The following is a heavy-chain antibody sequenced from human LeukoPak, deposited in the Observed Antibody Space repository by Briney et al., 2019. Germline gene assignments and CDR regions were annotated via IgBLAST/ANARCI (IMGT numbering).Heavy chain of an antibody. CDR3: ARQVTFGYAYGYYFDF. D-gene: IGHD5-18*01. CDR1: GGSVTFSSYY. J-gene: IGHJ4*02. V-gene: IGHV4-39*01. Sequence: PSETLSLTCIVSGGSVTFSSYYWGWIRQPPGKGLEWIGSIDYSGSTYYNASLKSRLTISVETTKDQFSLRLSSVTAADTAVYYCARQVTFGYAYGYYFDFWGQGALVTVSS. CDR2: IDYSGST.